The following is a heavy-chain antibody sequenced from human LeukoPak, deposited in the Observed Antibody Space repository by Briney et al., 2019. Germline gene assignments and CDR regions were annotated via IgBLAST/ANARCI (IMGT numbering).Heavy chain of an antibody. CDR1: GFSVSINY. CDR3: ARILDSAWGELGY. V-gene: IGHV3-11*04. J-gene: IGHJ4*02. CDR2: ISSSGSTI. D-gene: IGHD6-19*01. Sequence: GGSLRLSCAASGFSVSINYMSWVRQAPAKGLEWVSYISSSGSTIYYADSVKGRFTISRDNAKNSLYLQMNSLRAEDTAVYYCARILDSAWGELGYWGQGTLVTVSS.